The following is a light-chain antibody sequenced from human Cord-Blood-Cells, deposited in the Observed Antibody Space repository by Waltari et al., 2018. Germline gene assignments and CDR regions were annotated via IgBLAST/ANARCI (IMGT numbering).Light chain of an antibody. V-gene: IGKV3-11*01. Sequence: EIVLTQSPATLSLSPGETATPPCRASQSVSSYLAWYQQKPGQAPRLLIYDASNRATGIPARFSGSGSGTDFTLTISSLEPEDFAVYYCQQRSNWPPFTFGPGTKVDIK. CDR3: QQRSNWPPFT. CDR2: DAS. J-gene: IGKJ3*01. CDR1: QSVSSY.